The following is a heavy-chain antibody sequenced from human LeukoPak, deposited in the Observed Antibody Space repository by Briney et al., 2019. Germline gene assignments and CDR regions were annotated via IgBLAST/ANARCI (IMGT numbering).Heavy chain of an antibody. J-gene: IGHJ3*02. Sequence: PSETLSLTCTVSGGSISSSSYYWGWIRQPPGKGLEWIGSIYYSGSTYYNPSLKSRVTISVDTSKNQFSLKLSSVTAADTAVYYCARPLSSSGPPAFDIWGQGTMVTVSS. V-gene: IGHV4-39*01. CDR2: IYYSGST. CDR1: GGSISSSSYY. CDR3: ARPLSSSGPPAFDI. D-gene: IGHD6-19*01.